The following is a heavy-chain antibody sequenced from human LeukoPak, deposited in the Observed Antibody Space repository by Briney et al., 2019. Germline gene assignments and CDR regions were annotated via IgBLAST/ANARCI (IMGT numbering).Heavy chain of an antibody. Sequence: PSETLSLTCAVYGGSFSGYYWSWIRQPPGKGLEWIGEINHSGSTNYNPSLKSRVTISVDTSKNQFSLKLSSVTAADTAVYYCARDSHPYSSGWYGRRSYYFDYWGQGTLVTVSS. CDR2: INHSGST. CDR1: GGSFSGYY. CDR3: ARDSHPYSSGWYGRRSYYFDY. D-gene: IGHD6-19*01. V-gene: IGHV4-34*01. J-gene: IGHJ4*02.